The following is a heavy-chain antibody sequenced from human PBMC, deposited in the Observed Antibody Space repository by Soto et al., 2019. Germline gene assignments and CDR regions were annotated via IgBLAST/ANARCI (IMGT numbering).Heavy chain of an antibody. CDR1: GFSLSTSGVG. CDR2: IYWDGDK. V-gene: IGHV2-5*02. J-gene: IGHJ5*02. CDR3: AHSYKLPLVEENWFDP. D-gene: IGHD1-26*01. Sequence: SGPTLVNPTQTLTLTCTFSGFSLSTSGVGVGWIRQPPGKALEWLGLIYWDGDKRYSPSLKSRLTITKDTSKNQVVLTMTNMDPVDTATYYCAHSYKLPLVEENWFDPWGQGTLVTVSS.